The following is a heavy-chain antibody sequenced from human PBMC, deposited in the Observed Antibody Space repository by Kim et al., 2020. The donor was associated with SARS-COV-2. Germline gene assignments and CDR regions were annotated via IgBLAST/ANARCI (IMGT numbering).Heavy chain of an antibody. D-gene: IGHD4-17*01. CDR3: ARWNFDYGDDHFDY. Sequence: KLQGRVTMTRNTSISTAYMELSSLRSEETAVYYCARWNFDYGDDHFDYWGQGTLVTVST. J-gene: IGHJ4*02. V-gene: IGHV1-8*01.